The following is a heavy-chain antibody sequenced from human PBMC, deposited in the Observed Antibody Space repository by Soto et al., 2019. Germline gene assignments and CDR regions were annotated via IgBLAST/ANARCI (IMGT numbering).Heavy chain of an antibody. CDR1: GGSISSYY. Sequence: QVQLQESGPGLVKPSETLSLTCNVSGGSISSYYWTWIQQPPGKGLEWIGYLYNTGSTNYNPSLKSRVTISLETSKNQVFLNLSSVTAADTAVYYCAGMSFTVFGEVIDNFYFYGMDVWGQGTTVTVSS. J-gene: IGHJ6*02. V-gene: IGHV4-59*03. D-gene: IGHD3-3*01. CDR3: AGMSFTVFGEVIDNFYFYGMDV. CDR2: LYNTGST.